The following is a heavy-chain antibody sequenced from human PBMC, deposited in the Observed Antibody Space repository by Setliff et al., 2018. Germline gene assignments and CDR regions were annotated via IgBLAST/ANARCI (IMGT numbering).Heavy chain of an antibody. V-gene: IGHV1-18*01. CDR2: ISAYNGNT. CDR3: ARTYCGGDCYPSPFDY. J-gene: IGHJ4*02. D-gene: IGHD2-21*02. CDR1: GYTFTSYG. Sequence: ASVKVSCKAPGYTFTSYGISWVRQAPGQGLEWMGWISAYNGNTNYAQKLQGRVTMTTDTSTSTAYMELRSLRSDDTAVYYCARTYCGGDCYPSPFDYWGQGTLVTVSS.